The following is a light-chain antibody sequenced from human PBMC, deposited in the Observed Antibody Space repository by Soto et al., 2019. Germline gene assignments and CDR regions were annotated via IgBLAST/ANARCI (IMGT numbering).Light chain of an antibody. V-gene: IGLV2-8*01. Sequence: QSALTQPPSASGSPGQSVAIAFTGTSSDLGGYNYVSWYQQHPGKAPILMIYEVNMRPLGVPYRFSGSKSGNTAFLTVSGLQAEDEADYYCSSYAGSSNVFGTGTKVTVL. CDR1: SSDLGGYNY. CDR3: SSYAGSSNV. CDR2: EVN. J-gene: IGLJ1*01.